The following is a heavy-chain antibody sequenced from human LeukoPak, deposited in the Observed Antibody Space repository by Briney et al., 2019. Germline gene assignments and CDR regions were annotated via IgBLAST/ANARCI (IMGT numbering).Heavy chain of an antibody. CDR3: AKRAGSGYSSSWYYFDY. V-gene: IGHV3-23*01. CDR2: ISGSGGST. CDR1: GFTFSSYS. D-gene: IGHD6-13*01. Sequence: GGSLRLSCAASGFTFSSYSMNWVRHAPGKGLEWVSAISGSGGSTYYADSVKGRFTISRDNSKNTLYLQMNSLRAEDTAVYYCAKRAGSGYSSSWYYFDYWGQGTLVTVSS. J-gene: IGHJ4*02.